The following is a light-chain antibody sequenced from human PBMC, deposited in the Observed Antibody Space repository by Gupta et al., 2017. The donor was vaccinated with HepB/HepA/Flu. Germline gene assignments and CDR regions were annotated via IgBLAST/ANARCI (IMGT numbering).Light chain of an antibody. Sequence: SYELTQPPSVSVSPGQTASITCSGDKLGDKYACWYQQKPGQSPVLVIYKESKRPSGIPERFSGSNSENTATLTISGTQAMDEADYYCQAWDSSTGVVFGGGTKLTVL. V-gene: IGLV3-1*01. CDR2: KES. CDR1: KLGDKY. J-gene: IGLJ2*01. CDR3: QAWDSSTGVV.